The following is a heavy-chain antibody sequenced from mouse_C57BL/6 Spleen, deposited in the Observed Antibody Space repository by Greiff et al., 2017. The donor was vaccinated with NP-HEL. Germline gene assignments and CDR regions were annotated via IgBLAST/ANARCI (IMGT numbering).Heavy chain of an antibody. D-gene: IGHD1-1*01. V-gene: IGHV1-55*01. J-gene: IGHJ1*03. Sequence: QVQLQQPGAELVKPGASVKMSCKASGYTFTSYWITWVKQRPGQGLEWIGDIYPGSGSTNYNEKFKSKATLTVDTSSSTAYMQLSSLTSEDSAVYYCASITTVVGYWYFDVWGTGTTVTVSS. CDR1: GYTFTSYW. CDR3: ASITTVVGYWYFDV. CDR2: IYPGSGST.